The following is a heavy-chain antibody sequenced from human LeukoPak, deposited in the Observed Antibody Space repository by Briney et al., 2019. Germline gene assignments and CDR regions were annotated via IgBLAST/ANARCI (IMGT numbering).Heavy chain of an antibody. Sequence: GGSLRLSCAASGFIFTRHAMTWVRQAPGKGLEWVCTTGIRSVNTLCADSVNCRFTISRDNSRNILDLQMNKLRVDDTAVYYCTTADGIGKHARAYSFATWGQGTLVPISS. V-gene: IGHV3-23*01. CDR1: GFIFTRHA. CDR3: TTADGIGKHARAYSFAT. J-gene: IGHJ4*02. D-gene: IGHD2-21*01. CDR2: TGIRSVNT.